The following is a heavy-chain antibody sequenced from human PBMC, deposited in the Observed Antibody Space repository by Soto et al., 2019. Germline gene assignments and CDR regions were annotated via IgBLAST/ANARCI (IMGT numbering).Heavy chain of an antibody. J-gene: IGHJ2*01. Sequence: EVQLVESGGGLVQPGGSLRLSCAASGFTFSSYSMNWVRQAPGKGLEWVSDISSSSSTIYYADSVKGGFTISRDNATNSLYLQMNSLRAEDTAVYYCARVAVAGHYWYFDLWARGTLVTVSS. CDR3: ARVAVAGHYWYFDL. V-gene: IGHV3-48*01. D-gene: IGHD6-19*01. CDR2: ISSSSSTI. CDR1: GFTFSSYS.